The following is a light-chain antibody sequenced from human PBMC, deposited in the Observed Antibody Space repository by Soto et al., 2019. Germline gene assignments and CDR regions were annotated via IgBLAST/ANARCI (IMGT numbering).Light chain of an antibody. J-gene: IGKJ3*01. CDR1: QSVNNN. CDR2: DAS. CDR3: QHYNDWPL. V-gene: IGKV3-15*01. Sequence: EIVMTHSPATLSVSPWDRATLSCRTSQSVNNNLAWYQQKPGQAPRLLIYDASTRATGVPARFSGSGSGTEFTLTISSLQSEDFAVYYCQHYNDWPLFGPGTKVDIK.